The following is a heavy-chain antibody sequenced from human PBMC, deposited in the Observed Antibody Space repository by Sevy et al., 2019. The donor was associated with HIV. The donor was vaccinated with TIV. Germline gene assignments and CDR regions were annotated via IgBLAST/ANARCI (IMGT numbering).Heavy chain of an antibody. CDR2: ITKSGTTT. D-gene: IGHD3-3*01. V-gene: IGHV3-11*04. Sequence: GGSLRLSCAASGFTFSDYYMSWIRQAPGKGLEWVSYITKSGTTTSYADSVKGRFTISRDNAKNSLSLHMNSLTADDTAVYCSARDVGWLTGWGQGTLVTVSS. CDR1: GFTFSDYY. J-gene: IGHJ4*02. CDR3: ARDVGWLTG.